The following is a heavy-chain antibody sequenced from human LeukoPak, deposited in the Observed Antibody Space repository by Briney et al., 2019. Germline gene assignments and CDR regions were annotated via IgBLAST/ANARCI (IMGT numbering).Heavy chain of an antibody. V-gene: IGHV4-59*01. Sequence: PSETLPLTCTVSGGSISSYYWSWLRQPPGKGLEWIGYIYYSGSTNYKPSLKSRVTISVDTSKNQFSLKLSSVTAADTAVYYCARGGYYGSGNDFRFDPWGQGTLVTVSS. J-gene: IGHJ5*02. CDR2: IYYSGST. CDR3: ARGGYYGSGNDFRFDP. D-gene: IGHD3-10*01. CDR1: GGSISSYY.